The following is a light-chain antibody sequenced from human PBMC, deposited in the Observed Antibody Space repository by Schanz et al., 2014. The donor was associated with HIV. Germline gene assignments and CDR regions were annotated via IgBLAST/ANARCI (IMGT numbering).Light chain of an antibody. Sequence: QSVLTQPPSASGTPGQRVTISCSGSSSNIGSNTVNWYQQLPGAAPKLLIYSNNQRPSGVPDRFSGSKSGTSASLVITGLQAEDEADYYCQSYDSSLSGYVFGTGTKLTVL. CDR1: SSNIGSNT. CDR2: SNN. V-gene: IGLV1-44*01. J-gene: IGLJ1*01. CDR3: QSYDSSLSGYV.